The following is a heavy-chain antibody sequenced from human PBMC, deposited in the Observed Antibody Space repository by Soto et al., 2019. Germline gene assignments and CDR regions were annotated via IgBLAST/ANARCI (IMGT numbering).Heavy chain of an antibody. CDR1: EFTLGGYL. J-gene: IGHJ2*01. CDR3: ARPLWRDDYNWGYFDL. CDR2: ISYDGSNK. V-gene: IGHV3-30-3*01. Sequence: QVQLVESGGGVSHLGGSRRSSGAPPEFTLGGYLCHWFAKFPAKGREGGAVISYDGSNKYYEDSVKGRFTISRDNSKNTLYLQMNSLRAEDTAVYYCARPLWRDDYNWGYFDLWGRGTLVTVSS. D-gene: IGHD4-4*01.